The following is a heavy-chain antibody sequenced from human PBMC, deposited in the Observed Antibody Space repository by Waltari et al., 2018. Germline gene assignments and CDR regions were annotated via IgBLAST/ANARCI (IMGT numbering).Heavy chain of an antibody. D-gene: IGHD1-26*01. CDR3: ARDLVVGSGDY. CDR2: INPTIGGT. V-gene: IGHV1-2*02. Sequence: QVHLVQSGAEVKKPGASVKVSCKASGYTFTGYQIPWVRQAPGTGLKGMGWINPTIGGTNYEQNFQGRVTITRDTSIRTAYMELSRLRSDDTAMYYCARDLVVGSGDYWGQGTLVTVSS. J-gene: IGHJ4*02. CDR1: GYTFTGYQ.